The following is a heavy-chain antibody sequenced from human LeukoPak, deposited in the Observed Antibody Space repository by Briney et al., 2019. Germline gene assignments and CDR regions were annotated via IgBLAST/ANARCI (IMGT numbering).Heavy chain of an antibody. CDR1: GGSISSGSYY. V-gene: IGHV4-61*02. CDR3: ARTADTAMVHDY. Sequence: SQTLSLTCTVSGGSISSGSYYWGWLRQPAGKGLEWIGRIYTSGSTNYNPSLKSRVTISVDTSKNQFSLKLSSVTAADTAVYYCARTADTAMVHDYWGQGTLVTVSS. J-gene: IGHJ4*02. CDR2: IYTSGST. D-gene: IGHD5-18*01.